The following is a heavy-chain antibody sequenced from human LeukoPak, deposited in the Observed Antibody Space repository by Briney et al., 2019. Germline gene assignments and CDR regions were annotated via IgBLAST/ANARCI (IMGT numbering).Heavy chain of an antibody. J-gene: IGHJ5*02. Sequence: AASVKVSCKVSGYTLTELSMHWVRQAPGKGLEWMGGFDPEDGETSYAQKFQGRVTMTRDMSTSTVYMELSSLRSEDTAVYYCARDWGKLLWFVHWGQGTLVTVSS. CDR1: GYTLTELS. CDR3: ARDWGKLLWFVH. D-gene: IGHD3-10*01. CDR2: FDPEDGET. V-gene: IGHV1-24*01.